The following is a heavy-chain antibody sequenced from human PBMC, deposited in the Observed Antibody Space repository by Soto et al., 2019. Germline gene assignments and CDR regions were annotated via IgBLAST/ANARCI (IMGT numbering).Heavy chain of an antibody. CDR3: ARDHDILTGYYYYYGMDV. CDR1: GFTFSSYG. CDR2: IWYDGSNK. J-gene: IGHJ6*02. V-gene: IGHV3-33*01. D-gene: IGHD3-9*01. Sequence: QVQLVESGGGVVQPGRSLRLSCAASGFTFSSYGMHWVRQAPGKGLEWVAVIWYDGSNKYYADSVKGRFTISRDNSKNTLYLQMNSLRAEDTAVYYCARDHDILTGYYYYYGMDVWGQGTTVTVSS.